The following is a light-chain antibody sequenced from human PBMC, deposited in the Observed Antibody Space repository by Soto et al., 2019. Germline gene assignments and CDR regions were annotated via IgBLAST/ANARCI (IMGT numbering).Light chain of an antibody. J-gene: IGKJ1*01. Sequence: DLQMTQSPSTLSASVGDRVTITCRASQSISSYLNWYQQKPGKAPKLLIYAASSLQSGVPSRFSGSGSGTEFTLTISSLQPDDFATYYCQQYNSYSPTFGQGTKADI. CDR2: AAS. CDR3: QQYNSYSPT. CDR1: QSISSY. V-gene: IGKV1-5*01.